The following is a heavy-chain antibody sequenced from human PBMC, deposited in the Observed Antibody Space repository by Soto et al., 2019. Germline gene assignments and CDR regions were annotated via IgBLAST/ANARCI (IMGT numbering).Heavy chain of an antibody. D-gene: IGHD1-26*01. V-gene: IGHV3-7*03. CDR3: ARDRGWGLRYFDL. Sequence: EVQLVESGGGLVQPGGSLRLSCAASGFTFSTYWMNWVRQAPGQGLEWVANIKQDGSEKYYVDSVKGRFTMSRDNAKNALWLQMNSLRAEDTAVYCCARDRGWGLRYFDLWGRGTLVTVSS. CDR2: IKQDGSEK. CDR1: GFTFSTYW. J-gene: IGHJ2*01.